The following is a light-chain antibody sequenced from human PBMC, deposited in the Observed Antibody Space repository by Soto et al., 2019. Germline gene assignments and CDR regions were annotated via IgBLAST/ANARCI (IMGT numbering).Light chain of an antibody. CDR1: SSDIGAYDY. Sequence: QSALTQPASVSGSPGQSITISCTGTSSDIGAYDYVSWYQQHPGKAPKLMIYDVSNRPSGVSSRFSGSKSGNTASLTISGLQAEDEADYYCSSYRSSSTSFGGGTKVTVL. CDR2: DVS. CDR3: SSYRSSSTS. J-gene: IGLJ2*01. V-gene: IGLV2-14*01.